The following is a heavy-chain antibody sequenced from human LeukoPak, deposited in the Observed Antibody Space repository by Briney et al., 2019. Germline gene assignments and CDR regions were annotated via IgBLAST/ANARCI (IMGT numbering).Heavy chain of an antibody. J-gene: IGHJ3*02. CDR2: IIPIFGTA. CDR3: ASAVIPTSHDAFDI. V-gene: IGHV1-69*01. CDR1: GGTFSSYA. Sequence: SVKVSCKASGGTFSSYAISWVRQAPGQGLEWMGGIIPIFGTANYAQKFQGRVTITADESTSTAYMELSSLRSEDTAVYYCASAVIPTSHDAFDIWGQGTMVTVSS. D-gene: IGHD2-2*02.